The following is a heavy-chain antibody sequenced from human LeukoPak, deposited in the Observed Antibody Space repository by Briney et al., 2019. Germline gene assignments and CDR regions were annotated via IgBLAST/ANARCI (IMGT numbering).Heavy chain of an antibody. CDR3: ARPAADCGGDCYWAFDY. Sequence: PGGSLRLSCAASGFTFSIYDLSWVRQAPGKGLECVSAISRGVGSTYYADSVKGRFTISRDNSKNTLYLQMNSLRAEDTAVYYCARPAADCGGDCYWAFDYWGQGTLVTVSS. J-gene: IGHJ4*02. CDR1: GFTFSIYD. V-gene: IGHV3-23*01. CDR2: ISRGVGST. D-gene: IGHD2-21*01.